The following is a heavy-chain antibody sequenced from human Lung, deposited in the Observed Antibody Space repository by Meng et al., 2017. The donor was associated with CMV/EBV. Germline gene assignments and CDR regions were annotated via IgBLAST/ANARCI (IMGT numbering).Heavy chain of an antibody. CDR2: IYRGGTT. D-gene: IGHD4-17*01. V-gene: IGHV4-38-2*02. J-gene: IGHJ4*02. Sequence: SETLSLTCTVSGYSISSGYYWGWIRQPPGKGLEWIGTIYRGGTTYYNSPLKSRVTISVDTSKNQFSLKMSSVTAADTAVYYCAILLWGTSVPNGPPWGQGTLVTVSS. CDR3: AILLWGTSVPNGPP. CDR1: GYSISSGYY.